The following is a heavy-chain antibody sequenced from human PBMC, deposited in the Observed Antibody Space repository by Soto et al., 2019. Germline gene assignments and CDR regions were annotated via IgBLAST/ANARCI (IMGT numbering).Heavy chain of an antibody. CDR3: AKEGRRIVVVGPKAPVDY. Sequence: GPLRHSCAASGFTFSSYAMSWVRQAPGKGLEWVSAISGSGGSTYYADSVKGRFTISRDNSKNTLYLQMNSLRAEDTAVYYCAKEGRRIVVVGPKAPVDYWGQGTLVTVSS. CDR2: ISGSGGST. V-gene: IGHV3-23*01. J-gene: IGHJ4*02. D-gene: IGHD2-2*01. CDR1: GFTFSSYA.